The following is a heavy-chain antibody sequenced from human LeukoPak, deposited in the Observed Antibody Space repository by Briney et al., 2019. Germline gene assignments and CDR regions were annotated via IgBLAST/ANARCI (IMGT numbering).Heavy chain of an antibody. D-gene: IGHD2-8*01. CDR2: INPNSGGT. Sequence: ASVKVSCKASGYTFTSYYMHWVRQAPGQGLEWMGRINPNSGGTNYAQKFQGRVTMTRDTSISTAYMELSRLRSDDTAVYYCARERVMGPVYYYYGMDVWGQGTTVTVSS. CDR3: ARERVMGPVYYYYGMDV. V-gene: IGHV1-2*06. CDR1: GYTFTSYY. J-gene: IGHJ6*02.